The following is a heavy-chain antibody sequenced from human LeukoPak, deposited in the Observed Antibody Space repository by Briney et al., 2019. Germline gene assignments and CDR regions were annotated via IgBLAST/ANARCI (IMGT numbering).Heavy chain of an antibody. J-gene: IGHJ4*02. V-gene: IGHV4-59*01. CDR1: GGSISYYY. D-gene: IGHD1-7*01. CDR3: ARSISGITGNGDY. CDR2: IYYTGST. Sequence: SETLSLTCTVSGGSISYYYWSWIRQPPGKGLEWIGYIYYTGSTDYNPSLKSRVTISVDTSKNQFSLKLSSVTAADTAVYYCARSISGITGNGDYWGQGALVTVSS.